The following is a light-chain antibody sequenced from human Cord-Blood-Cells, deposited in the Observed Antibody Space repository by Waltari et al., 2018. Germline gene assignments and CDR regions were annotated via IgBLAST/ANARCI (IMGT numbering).Light chain of an antibody. CDR1: KSISSY. Sequence: DIQMTQSPSSLSASVGDRVTITCRESKSISSYLNWDQQEPGKAPKLLIYAASSLQSGVPSRFSGNGSVTDFTLTISSLQPEDFATYYCQQSYSTPPLPFGGGTKVEIK. CDR2: AAS. J-gene: IGKJ4*01. V-gene: IGKV1-39*01. CDR3: QQSYSTPPLP.